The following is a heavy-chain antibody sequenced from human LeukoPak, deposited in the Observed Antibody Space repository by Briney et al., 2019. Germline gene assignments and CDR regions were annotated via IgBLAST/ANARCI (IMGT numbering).Heavy chain of an antibody. CDR1: GYTFTGYY. D-gene: IGHD4-23*01. CDR3: ARAYGGPAYYFDY. J-gene: IGHJ4*02. Sequence: ASVKVSCKASGYTFTGYYMHWVRQAPGQGLEWMGWINPNSGGTNYAQNFQGRVTMTRDTSISTAYMELSRLNSDDTAVYYCARAYGGPAYYFDYWGQGTLVTVSS. CDR2: INPNSGGT. V-gene: IGHV1-2*02.